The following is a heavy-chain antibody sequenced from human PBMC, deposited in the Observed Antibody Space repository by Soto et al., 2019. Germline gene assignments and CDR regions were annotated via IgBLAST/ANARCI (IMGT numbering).Heavy chain of an antibody. CDR1: GPSISRSQ. J-gene: IGHJ6*02. CDR3: ARDLWGYCGVDCYPLDV. D-gene: IGHD2-21*02. CDR2: VYNTGST. Sequence: DALSPTCAVSGPSISRSQSSWVRHSPAKGLEWIGYVYNTGSTIYNPSRKSRVTISVHTSKIQFSLKMNSVTAADTAVYYCARDLWGYCGVDCYPLDVWGQGTTVTVSS. V-gene: IGHV4-59*01.